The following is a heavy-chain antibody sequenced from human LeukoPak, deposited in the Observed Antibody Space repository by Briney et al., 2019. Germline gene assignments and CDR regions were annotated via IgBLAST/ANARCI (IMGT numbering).Heavy chain of an antibody. CDR2: IRFDGSTK. J-gene: IGHJ4*02. V-gene: IGHV3-30*02. CDR1: GFTFSNYG. D-gene: IGHD1-26*01. Sequence: GGSLRLSCATSGFTFSNYGMHWVRQAPGKGLEWVAFIRFDGSTKYYADSVRGRFVISRDHSKNTLYLQMNGLRAEDTAVYYCTRGVWDWGQGTLVTVS. CDR3: TRGVWD.